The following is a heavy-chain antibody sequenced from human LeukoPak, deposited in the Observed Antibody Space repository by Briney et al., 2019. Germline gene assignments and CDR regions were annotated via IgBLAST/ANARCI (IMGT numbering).Heavy chain of an antibody. J-gene: IGHJ4*02. V-gene: IGHV4-39*01. Sequence: PSETLSLTCTVSGGSISSSSYYWGWIRQPPGKGLEWIGSIYYSGSTYYNPSLKSRVTISVDTSKNQFSLKLSSVTAADTAVYYCARHEASGSSGYYYGYFDYWGQGTLVTVSS. CDR2: IYYSGST. D-gene: IGHD3-22*01. CDR1: GGSISSSSYY. CDR3: ARHEASGSSGYYYGYFDY.